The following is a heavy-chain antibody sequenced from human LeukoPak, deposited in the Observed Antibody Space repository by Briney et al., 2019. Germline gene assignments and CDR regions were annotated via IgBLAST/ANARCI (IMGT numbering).Heavy chain of an antibody. CDR1: GFTFSSYA. CDR2: ISGSGGST. D-gene: IGHD2-15*01. Sequence: GGSLRLSCAASGFTFSSYAMSWVRQAPGKGLEWVSAISGSGGSTYYADSVKGRFTISRDNSKNTLYLQMNSLRAEDTAVYYCAKGWGYCSSGSCYSDYYYGMDVWGQGTTVTVSS. CDR3: AKGWGYCSSGSCYSDYYYGMDV. J-gene: IGHJ6*02. V-gene: IGHV3-23*01.